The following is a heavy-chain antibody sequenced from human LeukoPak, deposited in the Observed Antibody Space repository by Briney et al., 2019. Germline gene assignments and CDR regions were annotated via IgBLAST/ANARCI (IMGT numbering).Heavy chain of an antibody. CDR3: ARDWFSAYYYGSGTPYDAFDI. CDR1: GYTFTSYA. J-gene: IGHJ3*02. Sequence: ASVKVSRKASGYTFTSYAMNWVRQAPGQGLEWMGWINTNTGNPTYAQGFTGRFVFSLDTSVSTAYLQISSLKAEDTAVYYCARDWFSAYYYGSGTPYDAFDIWGQGTVVTVSS. CDR2: INTNTGNP. V-gene: IGHV7-4-1*02. D-gene: IGHD3-10*01.